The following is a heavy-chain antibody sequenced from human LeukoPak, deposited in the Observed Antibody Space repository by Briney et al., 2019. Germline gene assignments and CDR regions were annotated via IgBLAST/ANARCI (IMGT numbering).Heavy chain of an antibody. V-gene: IGHV1-18*01. D-gene: IGHD3-22*01. CDR2: ISAYNGDT. Sequence: ASVKVSCRASVYTFTNYGISWMRQAPGQGLEWMGWISAYNGDTKYLEKLQGRVTITTDTSTSTAYMELRSLRSDDTAVYYCARDNPYYYLYWGQGTLVTVSS. CDR1: VYTFTNYG. CDR3: ARDNPYYYLY. J-gene: IGHJ4*02.